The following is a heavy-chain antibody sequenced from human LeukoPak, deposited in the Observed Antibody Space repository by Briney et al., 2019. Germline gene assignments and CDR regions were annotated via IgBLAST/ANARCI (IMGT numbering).Heavy chain of an antibody. Sequence: GGSLRLSCAASGFTFSSYAMHWDRQAPGKGLEWVAVISYDGSNKYYADSVKGRFTISRDNSKNTLYLQMNSLRAEDTAVYYCARGATVTLDWGQGTLVTVSS. V-gene: IGHV3-30-3*01. CDR2: ISYDGSNK. CDR3: ARGATVTLD. D-gene: IGHD4-11*01. J-gene: IGHJ4*02. CDR1: GFTFSSYA.